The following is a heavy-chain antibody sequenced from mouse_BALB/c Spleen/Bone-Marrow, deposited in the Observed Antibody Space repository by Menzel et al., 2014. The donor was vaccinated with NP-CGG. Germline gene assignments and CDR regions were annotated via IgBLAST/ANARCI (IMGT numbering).Heavy chain of an antibody. J-gene: IGHJ2*01. CDR3: ARLGYYGCFAY. CDR2: INPGSSTI. Sequence: EVKLLESGGGLVQPGGSLILSCAASGFDFXRYWMSWARQAPGKGQEWIGEINPGSSTINYTPSLKDKFIISRDNAKKTLYLQMSKVRSEDTALYYCARLGYYGCFAYWGQGTTLTVSS. D-gene: IGHD1-2*01. CDR1: GFDFXRYW. V-gene: IGHV4-2*02.